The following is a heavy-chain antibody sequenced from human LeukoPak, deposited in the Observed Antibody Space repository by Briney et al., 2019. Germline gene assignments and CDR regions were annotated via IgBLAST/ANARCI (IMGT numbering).Heavy chain of an antibody. V-gene: IGHV4-34*01. J-gene: IGHJ4*02. CDR2: INHSGST. Sequence: PSETLSLTCAVYGGSFSGYYWSWIHQPPGKGLEWIGEINHSGSTNYNPSLKSRVTISVDTSKNQFSLKLSSVTAADTAVYYCARGSAFAYYDILTGYYLGSSFDYWGQGTLVTVSS. CDR1: GGSFSGYY. CDR3: ARGSAFAYYDILTGYYLGSSFDY. D-gene: IGHD3-9*01.